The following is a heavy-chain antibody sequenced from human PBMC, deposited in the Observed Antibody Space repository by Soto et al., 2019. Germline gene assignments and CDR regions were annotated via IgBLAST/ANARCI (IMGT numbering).Heavy chain of an antibody. CDR2: INQDGSQK. D-gene: IGHD3-10*01. V-gene: IGHV3-7*01. CDR3: ATSMVRGGNDY. Sequence: EVQLVESGGGLVQPGGSLRLSCAASGFTFSINWMSWVRQTPEKGLECVANINQDGSQKYYVDSVKGRFTISRDNARNSLDLQMDSLRAEDTAVYYCATSMVRGGNDYWGLGTLVTVSS. CDR1: GFTFSINW. J-gene: IGHJ4*02.